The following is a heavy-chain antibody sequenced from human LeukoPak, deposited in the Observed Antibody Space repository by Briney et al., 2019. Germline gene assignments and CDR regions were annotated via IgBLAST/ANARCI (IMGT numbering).Heavy chain of an antibody. CDR1: GFTFSRYW. Sequence: PGGTLRLSCAASGFTFSRYWMDWVRQAPGKGLVWVSRINSDGSSTNHADSVKGRFTISRDNAKNTLYLQMNSLRAEDTAVYYCARARMGAYFDYWGQGTLVTVSS. CDR2: INSDGSST. CDR3: ARARMGAYFDY. V-gene: IGHV3-74*01. D-gene: IGHD4/OR15-4a*01. J-gene: IGHJ4*02.